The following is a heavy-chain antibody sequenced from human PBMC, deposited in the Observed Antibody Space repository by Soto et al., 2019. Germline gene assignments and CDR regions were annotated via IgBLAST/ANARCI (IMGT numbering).Heavy chain of an antibody. CDR1: GFTFSSYA. D-gene: IGHD6-6*01. J-gene: IGHJ6*02. Sequence: GGSLRLSCAASGFTFSSYAMHWVRQAPGKGLEWVAVISYDGSNKYYADSVKGRFTISRDNSKNTLYLQMNSLRAEDTAVYYCARCYSSSIYYYYGMDVWGQGTTVTVSS. CDR3: ARCYSSSIYYYYGMDV. V-gene: IGHV3-30-3*01. CDR2: ISYDGSNK.